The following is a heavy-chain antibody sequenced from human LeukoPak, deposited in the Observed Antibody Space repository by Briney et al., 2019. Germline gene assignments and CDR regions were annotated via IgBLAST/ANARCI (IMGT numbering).Heavy chain of an antibody. Sequence: ASVKVSCKASGYTFTSNYIHWVRQAPGQGLEWMGMIYPRDGSTSYAQKFQGRVTVTRDTSTSTVYMELSSLRSEDTAVYYCARDLSGSPFFDYWGQGTLVTVSS. CDR1: GYTFTSNY. V-gene: IGHV1-46*01. D-gene: IGHD1-26*01. J-gene: IGHJ4*02. CDR3: ARDLSGSPFFDY. CDR2: IYPRDGST.